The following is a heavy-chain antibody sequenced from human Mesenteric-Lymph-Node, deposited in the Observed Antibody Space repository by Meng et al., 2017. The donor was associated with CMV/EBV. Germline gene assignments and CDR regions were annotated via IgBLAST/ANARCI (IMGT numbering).Heavy chain of an antibody. V-gene: IGHV3-21*01. Sequence: GGSLRLSSAASGFTFSTYSMNWVRQAPGKGLEWVSSITSSSSSIYYADSVKGRFTISRDNAKNSLYLQMNSLRAEDTAVYYCARDKGIPGAFDIWGQGTMVTVSS. J-gene: IGHJ3*02. CDR2: ITSSSSSI. D-gene: IGHD3-10*01. CDR1: GFTFSTYS. CDR3: ARDKGIPGAFDI.